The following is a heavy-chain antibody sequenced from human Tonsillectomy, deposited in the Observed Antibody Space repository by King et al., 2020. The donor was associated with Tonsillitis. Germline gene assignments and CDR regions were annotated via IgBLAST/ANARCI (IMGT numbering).Heavy chain of an antibody. CDR1: GFTFSDYY. V-gene: IGHV3-11*05. D-gene: IGHD5-24*01. Sequence: VQLVESGGGLVKPGGSLRLSCEASGFTFSDYYMSWIRQAPGRGLEWVSYITASSSYTNYAHSVKGRFTISRDNAKNSLYLQINSLRAEDTVVYYCARVRDRYYYYMDVWGKGTTVTVSS. J-gene: IGHJ6*03. CDR2: ITASSSYT. CDR3: ARVRDRYYYYMDV.